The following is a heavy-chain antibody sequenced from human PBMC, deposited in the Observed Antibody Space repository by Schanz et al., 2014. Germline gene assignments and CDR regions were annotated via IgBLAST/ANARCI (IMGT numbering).Heavy chain of an antibody. J-gene: IGHJ4*02. CDR3: AKDPYDVLTGYQYYFDY. CDR2: ISYDGSNR. V-gene: IGHV3-30*18. CDR1: GFTFSSYG. Sequence: QGQLVESGGGVVQPGRSLRLSCAASGFTFSSYGMHWVRQAPGKGLEWVAVISYDGSNRYYADSVKGRFTISRDNSRNTLFLQMKRLRVEDTAVYFCAKDPYDVLTGYQYYFDYWGPGRLVTVSS. D-gene: IGHD3-9*01.